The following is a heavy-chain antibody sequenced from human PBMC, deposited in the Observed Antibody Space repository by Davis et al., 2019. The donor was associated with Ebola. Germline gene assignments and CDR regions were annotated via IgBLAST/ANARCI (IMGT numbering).Heavy chain of an antibody. CDR3: ARASDIGVAY. CDR1: GGSISSGGYS. J-gene: IGHJ4*02. Sequence: SETLSLTCAVFGGSISSGGYSWSWIRQPPGKGLEWIGYIFYSGSSYSNPSLQSRVTMSVDTSKNQFSLKVSSVTAADTAVYYCARASDIGVAYWGQGTLVTVSS. D-gene: IGHD2-2*01. V-gene: IGHV4-30-4*07. CDR2: IFYSGSS.